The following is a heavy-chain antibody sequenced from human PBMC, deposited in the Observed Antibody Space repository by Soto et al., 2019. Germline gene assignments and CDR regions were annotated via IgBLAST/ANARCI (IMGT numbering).Heavy chain of an antibody. Sequence: VQLVESGGGVVQPGRSLRLSCAASGFTFSSYGMHWVRQAPGKGLEWVAVIWYDGRNEYYADAVKGRFTISRDNSKNTLYLQMNRLRAEDTAVYYCARWGISAGEYWGQGTLVTVSS. D-gene: IGHD6-13*01. CDR1: GFTFSSYG. V-gene: IGHV3-33*01. CDR3: ARWGISAGEY. CDR2: IWYDGRNE. J-gene: IGHJ4*02.